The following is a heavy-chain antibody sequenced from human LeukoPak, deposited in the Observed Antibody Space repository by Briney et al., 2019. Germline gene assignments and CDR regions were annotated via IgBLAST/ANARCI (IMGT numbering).Heavy chain of an antibody. D-gene: IGHD1-1*01. CDR3: ARGGQQRTRFDY. J-gene: IGHJ4*02. CDR2: IKQDGSEK. CDR1: GFTFSSYW. Sequence: GGSLRLSCAASGFTFSSYWVSWVRQAPGKGLEWVANIKQDGSEKYYVDSVKGRFTISRDNAKNSLYLQMNSLRAEDTAVYYCARGGQQRTRFDYWGQGTLVTVSS. V-gene: IGHV3-7*01.